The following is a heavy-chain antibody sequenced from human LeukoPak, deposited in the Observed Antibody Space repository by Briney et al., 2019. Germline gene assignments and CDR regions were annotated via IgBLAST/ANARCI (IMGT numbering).Heavy chain of an antibody. CDR3: ARSDDFWSGYWDY. CDR2: IKQDGSEK. D-gene: IGHD3-3*01. V-gene: IGHV3-7*01. CDR1: GFTFSSYW. Sequence: GGSLRLSCAASGFTFSSYWMSWVRQAPGEGLEWVANIKQDGSEKYYVDSVKGRFTISRDNAKNSLYLQLNSLRAEDTAVYYCARSDDFWSGYWDYWGQGTLVTVSS. J-gene: IGHJ4*02.